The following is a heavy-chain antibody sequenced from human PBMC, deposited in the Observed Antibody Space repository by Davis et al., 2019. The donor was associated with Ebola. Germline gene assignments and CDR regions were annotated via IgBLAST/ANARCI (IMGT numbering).Heavy chain of an antibody. Sequence: GESLKISCAASGFTFSDYYMSWIRQAPGKGLEWVSYISSSGSTIYYADSVKGRFTISRDNAKNSLYLQMNSLRAEDTAVYYCARDQRPDYVWGTQGGYDAFDIWGQGTMVTVSS. D-gene: IGHD3-16*01. CDR3: ARDQRPDYVWGTQGGYDAFDI. J-gene: IGHJ3*02. V-gene: IGHV3-11*01. CDR2: ISSSGSTI. CDR1: GFTFSDYY.